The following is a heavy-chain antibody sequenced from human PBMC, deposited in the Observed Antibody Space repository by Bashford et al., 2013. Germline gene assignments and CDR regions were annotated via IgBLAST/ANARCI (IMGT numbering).Heavy chain of an antibody. D-gene: IGHD4-17*01. V-gene: IGHV1-46*01. Sequence: ASVKVSCKASGYTFTSYYMHWVRQAPGQGLEWMGIINPSGGSTSYAQKFQGRVTMTRDTSTSTVYMELSSLRSEDTAVYYCARAGDDYGDYGYYYGMDVWGQGTTVTVSS. CDR2: INPSGGST. CDR3: ARAGDDYGDYGYYYGMDV. J-gene: IGHJ6*02. CDR1: GYTFTSYY.